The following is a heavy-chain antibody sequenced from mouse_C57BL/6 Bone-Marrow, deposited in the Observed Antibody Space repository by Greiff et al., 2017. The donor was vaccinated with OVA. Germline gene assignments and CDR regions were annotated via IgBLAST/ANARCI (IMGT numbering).Heavy chain of an antibody. CDR3: VRDYYGSSTGAMDY. J-gene: IGHJ4*01. Sequence: EVQLVESGGGLVQPKGSLKLSCAASGFSFNTYAMNWVRQAPGKGLEWVARIRSKSNNYATYYADSVKDRFTISRDDSESMLYLQMNNLKTEDTAMYYCVRDYYGSSTGAMDYWGQGTSVTVSS. V-gene: IGHV10-1*01. D-gene: IGHD1-1*01. CDR1: GFSFNTYA. CDR2: IRSKSNNYAT.